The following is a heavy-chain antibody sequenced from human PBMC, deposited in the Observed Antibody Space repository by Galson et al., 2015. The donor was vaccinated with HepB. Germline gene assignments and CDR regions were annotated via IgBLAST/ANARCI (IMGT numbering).Heavy chain of an antibody. CDR1: GGTFSSYA. J-gene: IGHJ3*02. V-gene: IGHV1-69*13. CDR3: ARDLRGPSITIFGDAFDI. Sequence: SVKVSCKASGGTFSSYAISWVRQAPGQGLEWMGGIIPIFGTANYAQKFQGRVTITADESTSTAYMELSSLRSEDTAVYYCARDLRGPSITIFGDAFDIWGQGTMVTVSS. CDR2: IIPIFGTA. D-gene: IGHD3-3*01.